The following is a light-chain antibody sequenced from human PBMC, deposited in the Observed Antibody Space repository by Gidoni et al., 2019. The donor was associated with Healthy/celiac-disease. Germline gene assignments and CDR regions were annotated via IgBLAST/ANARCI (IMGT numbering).Light chain of an antibody. CDR1: QSLLHSNGYNY. V-gene: IGKV2-28*01. Sequence: DIVMTQSPLSLPVTPVEPASISCRSSQSLLHSNGYNYLDWYLQKPGQSPQLLIELGSNRASGVPDRFSGSGSGTDFTLKISRVEAEDVGVYYCMQARQTPNTFGQGTKLEIK. J-gene: IGKJ2*01. CDR2: LGS. CDR3: MQARQTPNT.